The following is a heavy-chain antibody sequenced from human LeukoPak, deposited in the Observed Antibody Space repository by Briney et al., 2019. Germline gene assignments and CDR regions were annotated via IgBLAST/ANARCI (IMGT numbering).Heavy chain of an antibody. J-gene: IGHJ4*02. CDR1: GYTFTSYY. D-gene: IGHD4-17*01. CDR2: INPTGGST. Sequence: ASVKVSCKASGYTFTSYYMHWVRQAPGQGLEWMGLINPTGGSTGYAQKFQGRVTMTRDMSTSTDYMELSSLRSEDTAIYYCARANGDLGIVDYWGQGTLVTVSS. CDR3: ARANGDLGIVDY. V-gene: IGHV1-46*01.